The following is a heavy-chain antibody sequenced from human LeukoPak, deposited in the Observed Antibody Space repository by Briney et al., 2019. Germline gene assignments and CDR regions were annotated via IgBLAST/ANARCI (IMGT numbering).Heavy chain of an antibody. J-gene: IGHJ4*02. V-gene: IGHV3-23*01. Sequence: GGSLRLSCAASGFTFSSYAMSWVRQAPGKGLEWVSPISGSGGSTYYAGSVKGRFTISRDNSKNTLYLQRNSRRAEDTAVYYCAILAYYDPPFDYWGQGTLVTVSS. CDR2: ISGSGGST. CDR1: GFTFSSYA. D-gene: IGHD3-22*01. CDR3: AILAYYDPPFDY.